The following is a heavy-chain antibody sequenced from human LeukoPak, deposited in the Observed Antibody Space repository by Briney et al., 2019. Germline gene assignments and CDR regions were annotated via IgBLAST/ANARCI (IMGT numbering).Heavy chain of an antibody. J-gene: IGHJ6*02. CDR1: GFTFSSYE. V-gene: IGHV3-48*03. D-gene: IGHD6-13*01. Sequence: GGSLRLSCAASGFTFSSYEMNWVRQAPGKGLVWVSYISSSGSTIYYADSVKGRFTISRDNAKNSLYLQMNSLRAEDTAVYYCARDVSSSWYFNYGMDVWGQGTTVTVSS. CDR2: ISSSGSTI. CDR3: ARDVSSSWYFNYGMDV.